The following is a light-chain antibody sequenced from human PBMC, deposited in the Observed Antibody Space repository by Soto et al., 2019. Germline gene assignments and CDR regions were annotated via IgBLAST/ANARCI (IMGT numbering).Light chain of an antibody. V-gene: IGKV1-39*01. CDR2: AAS. CDR1: QSISGY. J-gene: IGKJ1*01. CDR3: QQSYISPPT. Sequence: DIQMTQSPSSLSASVGDRVTITCRASQSISGYLNWFQQKPGKAPNLLIYAASSMRSGVPSRFSGSGSGTDFSLTISRLQPEDFATYYCQQSYISPPTFGQGTKVEIK.